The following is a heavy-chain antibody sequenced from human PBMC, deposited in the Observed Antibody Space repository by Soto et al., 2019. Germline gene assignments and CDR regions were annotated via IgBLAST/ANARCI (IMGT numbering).Heavy chain of an antibody. V-gene: IGHV3-30*04. CDR1: GFTFSSYA. D-gene: IGHD5-18*01. Sequence: QVQLVESGGGVVQPGRSLKLSCADSGFTFSSYAMHWVRQAPGKGLEWVAIISYDGTIKYYADAVKGRFTISRDNSKNTPYLQMNSLRGEDTAVYYWARDRRGYGYDYWGQGTLVTVSS. CDR3: ARDRRGYGYDY. CDR2: ISYDGTIK. J-gene: IGHJ4*02.